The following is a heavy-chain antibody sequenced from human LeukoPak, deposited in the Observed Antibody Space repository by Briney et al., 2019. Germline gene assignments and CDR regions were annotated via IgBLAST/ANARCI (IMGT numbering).Heavy chain of an antibody. V-gene: IGHV3-30*02. CDR2: IRYDGSNK. D-gene: IGHD2-2*01. J-gene: IGHJ4*02. CDR1: GFTFSSYG. Sequence: RGSLRLSCAASGFTFSSYGMHWVRQAPGKGLEWVAFIRYDGSNKYYADSVKGRFTISRDNSKNTLYLQMNSLRAEDTAVYYCARSWTDIVVVPAAVVYWGQGTLVTVSS. CDR3: ARSWTDIVVVPAAVVY.